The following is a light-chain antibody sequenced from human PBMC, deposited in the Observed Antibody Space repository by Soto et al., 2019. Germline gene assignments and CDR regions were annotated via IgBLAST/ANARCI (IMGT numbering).Light chain of an antibody. J-gene: IGKJ4*01. CDR3: QQVKSYPRT. V-gene: IGKV1-9*01. CDR1: QGIAGS. CDR2: AES. Sequence: DIQLTQSPSFLSASVRDRVTITCRASQGIAGSLSWYQQKPGKPPKLLIYAESTLQSGVPSRFSGSGSGTRGTLTISSLQPEDFATSYCQQVKSYPRTFGGGTRVEIK.